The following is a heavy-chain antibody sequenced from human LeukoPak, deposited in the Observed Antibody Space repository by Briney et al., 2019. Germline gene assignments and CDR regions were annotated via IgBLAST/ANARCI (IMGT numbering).Heavy chain of an antibody. CDR3: ATPYYDFWRGHGLGAFDI. CDR1: GGTFSSYA. J-gene: IGHJ3*02. D-gene: IGHD3-3*01. CDR2: IIPIFGTA. Sequence: ASVKVSCKASGGTFSSYAISWVRQAPGQGLEWMGGIIPIFGTANYAQKFQGRVTITTDESTSTAYMELSSLRSEDTAVYYCATPYYDFWRGHGLGAFDIWGQGTMVTVSS. V-gene: IGHV1-69*05.